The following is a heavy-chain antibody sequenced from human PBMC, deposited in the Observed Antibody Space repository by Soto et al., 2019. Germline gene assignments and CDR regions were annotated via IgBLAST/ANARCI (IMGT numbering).Heavy chain of an antibody. CDR1: GYTFTSYG. CDR3: ASGRVSTTNYYYYGMDV. J-gene: IGHJ6*02. D-gene: IGHD1-26*01. V-gene: IGHV1-18*01. CDR2: ISAYNGNT. Sequence: QVQPVQSGAEVKKPGASVKVSCKASGYTFTSYGISWVRQAPGQGLEWMGWISAYNGNTNYAQKLQGRVTMTTDTSTSTAYMELRSLRSDDTAVYYCASGRVSTTNYYYYGMDVWGQGTTVTVSS.